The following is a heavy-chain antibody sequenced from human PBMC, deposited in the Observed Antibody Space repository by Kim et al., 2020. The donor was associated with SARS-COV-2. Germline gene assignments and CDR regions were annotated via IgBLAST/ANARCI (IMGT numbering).Heavy chain of an antibody. J-gene: IGHJ4*02. CDR2: IWYDGSNK. CDR1: GFTFSSYG. V-gene: IGHV3-33*01. CDR3: ARDTPRSYYDILTGYGGGIDY. Sequence: GGSLRLSCAASGFTFSSYGMHWVRQAPGKGLEWVAVIWYDGSNKYYADSVKGRFTISRDNSKNTLYLQMNSLRAEDTAVYYCARDTPRSYYDILTGYGGGIDYWGQGTLVTVSS. D-gene: IGHD3-9*01.